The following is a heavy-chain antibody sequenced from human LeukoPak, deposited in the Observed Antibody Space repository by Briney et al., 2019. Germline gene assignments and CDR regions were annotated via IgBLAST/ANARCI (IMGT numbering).Heavy chain of an antibody. Sequence: GGSLSLPCGASVFTFSSYSMSWVRQAPGEGLEWVSSIISSSRYVYYADAVKGRFTISRDNAKNSLYLQMNSLRAEDTAVYYCARGIEETLIDYWGQGTLVTVSS. CDR3: ARGIEETLIDY. V-gene: IGHV3-21*01. CDR2: IISSSRYV. CDR1: VFTFSSYS. D-gene: IGHD5-24*01. J-gene: IGHJ4*02.